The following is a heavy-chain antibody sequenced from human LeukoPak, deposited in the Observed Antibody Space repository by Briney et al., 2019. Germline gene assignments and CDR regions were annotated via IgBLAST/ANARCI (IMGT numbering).Heavy chain of an antibody. CDR1: GFTFGDYA. D-gene: IGHD2-15*01. CDR3: SRDGYCSAGTCYPSGWFDP. J-gene: IGHJ5*02. Sequence: GGSLRLSCTASGFTFGDYAMSWFRQAPGKGLEWVGFIRSKAYDETTEYAASVKGRFTISRDDSKSIAYLQMNSLKTEDTGVYYCSRDGYCSAGTCYPSGWFDPWGQGTLVTVSS. CDR2: IRSKAYDETT. V-gene: IGHV3-49*03.